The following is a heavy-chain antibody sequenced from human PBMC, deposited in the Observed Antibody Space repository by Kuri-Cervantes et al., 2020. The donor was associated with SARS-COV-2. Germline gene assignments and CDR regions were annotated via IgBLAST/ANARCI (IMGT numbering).Heavy chain of an antibody. CDR2: IGTGGDT. CDR3: VKGVHFYYYGMDV. Sequence: GESLKISCAASGFAFSSYVLHWVRRAPGKGPEWVSAIGTGGDTYYADSVMGRFTISRDNSKTSLYLQMNSLRTEDTAFYYCVKGVHFYYYGMDVWGQGTPVTVSS. V-gene: IGHV3-47*02. CDR1: GFAFSSYV. J-gene: IGHJ6*02.